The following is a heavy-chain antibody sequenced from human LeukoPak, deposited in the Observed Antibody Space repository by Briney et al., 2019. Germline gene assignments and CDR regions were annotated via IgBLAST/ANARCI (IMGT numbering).Heavy chain of an antibody. Sequence: SETLSLTRTLAGGSISSSSYYWGWIRQPAGKGLEWIGRIYNSESINYNPSLKSRVTMSIDTSKNQFSLKLNSVTAADTAVYYCARDRSSSYTRDWFDPWGQGALVTVSS. CDR3: ARDRSSSYTRDWFDP. CDR2: IYNSESI. D-gene: IGHD6-13*01. V-gene: IGHV4-61*02. CDR1: GGSISSSSYY. J-gene: IGHJ5*02.